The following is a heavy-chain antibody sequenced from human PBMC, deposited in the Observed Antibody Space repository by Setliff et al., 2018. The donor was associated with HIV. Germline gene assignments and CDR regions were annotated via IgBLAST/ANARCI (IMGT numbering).Heavy chain of an antibody. CDR3: ARGGDYDSSGYYVT. J-gene: IGHJ4*02. D-gene: IGHD3-22*01. V-gene: IGHV1-69*10. Sequence: AASVKVSCKASGGPFTSSSIGWVRQAPGQGLEWMGGIIPILGVPRYAQKFQGRVTITADKSTSTSYMHLSSLRAEDTAVYFRARGGDYDSSGYYVTWGQGSLVTVSS. CDR2: IIPILGVP. CDR1: GGPFTSSS.